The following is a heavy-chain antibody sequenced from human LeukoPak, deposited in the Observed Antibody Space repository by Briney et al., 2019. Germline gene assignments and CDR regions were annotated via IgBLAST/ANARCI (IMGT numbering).Heavy chain of an antibody. CDR1: GGSFSGYY. Sequence: SETLSLTCAVYGGSFSGYYWSWIRQPPGKGLEWIGEINHSGSTNYNPSLKSRVTISVDTSKNQFSLKLGSVTAADTAVYYCARRGSSALYYYYYLDVWGKGTTVTVSS. J-gene: IGHJ6*03. D-gene: IGHD6-6*01. CDR3: ARRGSSALYYYYYLDV. V-gene: IGHV4-34*01. CDR2: INHSGST.